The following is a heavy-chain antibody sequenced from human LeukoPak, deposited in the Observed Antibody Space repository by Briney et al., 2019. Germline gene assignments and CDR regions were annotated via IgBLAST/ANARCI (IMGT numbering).Heavy chain of an antibody. Sequence: SETLSLTCAVSGDSVSSGGYYWGWIRQPPGKGLEWIGSIYYSGSTYYNPSLKSRVTISVDTSKNQFSLKLSSVTAADTAVYYCARHGRRSDAFDIWGQGTMVTVSS. J-gene: IGHJ3*02. V-gene: IGHV4-39*01. CDR2: IYYSGST. CDR3: ARHGRRSDAFDI. CDR1: GDSVSSGGYY.